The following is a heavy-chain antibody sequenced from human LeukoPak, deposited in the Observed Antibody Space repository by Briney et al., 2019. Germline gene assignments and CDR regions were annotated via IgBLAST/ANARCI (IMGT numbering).Heavy chain of an antibody. CDR3: AKARSSSGYFFEH. D-gene: IGHD3-10*01. J-gene: IGHJ4*02. Sequence: GGSLRLSCAASGFTFSSYGMHWVRQAAGKGLEWVAVIWYDGSKKYYADSVKDRFTISRDNSENTLYVQMNSLRADDTAVYYCAKARSSSGYFFEHWGQGTLVTVSS. CDR1: GFTFSSYG. V-gene: IGHV3-33*06. CDR2: IWYDGSKK.